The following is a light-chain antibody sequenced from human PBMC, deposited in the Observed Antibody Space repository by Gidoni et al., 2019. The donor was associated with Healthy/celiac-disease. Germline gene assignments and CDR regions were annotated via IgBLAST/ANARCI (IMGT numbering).Light chain of an antibody. Sequence: DIQMTQSPSSLSASVGDRVTITCRASQSISSYLNWYQQKPGKAPKLLIYAAYSLQSGVPSRFSGSGSGTDFTLTISSLQPEDFETYYCQQSYSTLWTFGQGTKVEIK. J-gene: IGKJ1*01. CDR2: AAY. V-gene: IGKV1-39*01. CDR1: QSISSY. CDR3: QQSYSTLWT.